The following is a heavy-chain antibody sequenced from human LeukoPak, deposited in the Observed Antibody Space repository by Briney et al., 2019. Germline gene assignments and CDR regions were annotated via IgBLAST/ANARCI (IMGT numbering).Heavy chain of an antibody. Sequence: GGSLRLSCAASGLTVSSNYMSWVRQAPGKGLEWVSVIYTGGSTYYADSVKGRFTVSRDIPKNTLYLQMNSLRAEDTAVYYCARGSFGVAGYFDNWGQGTLVTVSS. J-gene: IGHJ4*02. CDR3: ARGSFGVAGYFDN. CDR2: IYTGGST. D-gene: IGHD6-19*01. V-gene: IGHV3-53*01. CDR1: GLTVSSNY.